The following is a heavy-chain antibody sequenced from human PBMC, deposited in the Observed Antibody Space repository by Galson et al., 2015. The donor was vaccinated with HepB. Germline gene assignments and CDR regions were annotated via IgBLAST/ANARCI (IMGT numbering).Heavy chain of an antibody. Sequence: SLRLSCAASGFIFSSYAMSWVRQAPGTGLEWVSAISGSGAGTYYADSVKGRFTISRDNSKNTLYLQMNSLRAEDTAVYYCAKVFWSGYYQDFDYWGQGTLVTVSS. CDR3: AKVFWSGYYQDFDY. J-gene: IGHJ4*02. CDR1: GFIFSSYA. CDR2: ISGSGAGT. V-gene: IGHV3-23*01. D-gene: IGHD3-3*01.